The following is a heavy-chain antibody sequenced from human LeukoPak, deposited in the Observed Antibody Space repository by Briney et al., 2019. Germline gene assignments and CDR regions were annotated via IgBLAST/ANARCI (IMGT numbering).Heavy chain of an antibody. Sequence: PGRSLRLSCAASGFTFSRHAMHWVRQSLGKGLEWVAIISYDGSDEYIADSVKGRFSISRDNSRNTLDLQMNSLTTEDTDLYYCARATDYYGSGSYLPLYYFYGMDVWGKGTAVIVSS. V-gene: IGHV3-30*04. CDR1: GFTFSRHA. CDR3: ARATDYYGSGSYLPLYYFYGMDV. J-gene: IGHJ6*04. D-gene: IGHD3-10*01. CDR2: ISYDGSDE.